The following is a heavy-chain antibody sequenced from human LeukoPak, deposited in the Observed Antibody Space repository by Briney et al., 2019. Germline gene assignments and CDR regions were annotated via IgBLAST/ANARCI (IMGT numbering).Heavy chain of an antibody. J-gene: IGHJ4*02. CDR1: GFTVSSNS. Sequence: GGSLRLSCTVSGFTVSSNSMSWVRQAPGKGLEWVSFIYSDNTHYSDSVKGRFTISRDNSKNTLYLQMNSLRAEDTAVYCCARRAGAYSHPYDYWGQGTLVTVSS. CDR3: ARRAGAYSHPYDY. V-gene: IGHV3-53*01. CDR2: IYSDNT. D-gene: IGHD4/OR15-4a*01.